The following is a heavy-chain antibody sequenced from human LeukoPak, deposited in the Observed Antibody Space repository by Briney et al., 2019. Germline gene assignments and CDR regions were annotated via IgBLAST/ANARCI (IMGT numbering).Heavy chain of an antibody. CDR1: GFTFSNAW. Sequence: GGSLRLSCAASGFTFSNAWMSWVRQAPGKGLEWVGRIKSKTDGGTTDYAAPVKGRFTISRDDSKNTLYLQMNSLKTEDTAVYYCIPYCSGGSCYPYYYYYMDVWGKGTTVTVSS. CDR2: IKSKTDGGTT. D-gene: IGHD2-15*01. J-gene: IGHJ6*03. CDR3: IPYCSGGSCYPYYYYYMDV. V-gene: IGHV3-15*01.